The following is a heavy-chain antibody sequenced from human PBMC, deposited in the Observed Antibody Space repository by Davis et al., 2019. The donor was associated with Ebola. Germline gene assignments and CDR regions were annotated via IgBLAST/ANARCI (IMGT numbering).Heavy chain of an antibody. J-gene: IGHJ4*02. CDR3: ASAEMATTQGDY. CDR1: GYSFTSYW. V-gene: IGHV5-51*01. D-gene: IGHD5-24*01. CDR2: IYPGDSDT. Sequence: GESLKISCTASGYSFTSYWIGWVRQMPGKGLEWMGIIYPGDSDTRYSPSFQGQVTISADKSMNTDYLQWNSLKASDTAMYYCASAEMATTQGDYWGQGTLVTVSS.